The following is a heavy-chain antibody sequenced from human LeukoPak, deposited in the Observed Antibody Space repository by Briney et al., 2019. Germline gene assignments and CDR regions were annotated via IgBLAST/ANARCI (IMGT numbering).Heavy chain of an antibody. V-gene: IGHV1-69*13. D-gene: IGHD6-13*01. Sequence: ASVKVSCKASGGTFSSSAINWVRQAPGQGLEWMGGIIPIFGTANYAQKFQGRVTITADESTSTAYMELSSLRSEDTAVYYCARSNIAAAGKFVYWGQGTLVTVSS. CDR3: ARSNIAAAGKFVY. CDR1: GGTFSSSA. CDR2: IIPIFGTA. J-gene: IGHJ4*02.